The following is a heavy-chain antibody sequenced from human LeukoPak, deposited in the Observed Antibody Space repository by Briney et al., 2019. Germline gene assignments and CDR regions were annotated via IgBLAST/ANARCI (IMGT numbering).Heavy chain of an antibody. D-gene: IGHD2-15*01. J-gene: IGHJ4*02. CDR1: GGTFSSYA. V-gene: IGHV1-69*06. CDR2: IIPIFGTA. Sequence: GASVKVSCKASGGTFSSYAISWVRRAPGQGLEWMGGIIPIFGTANYAQKFQGRVTITADKSTSTAYMELSSLRSEDTAVYYCARDCSGGSCYQRRGFDYWGQGTLVTVSS. CDR3: ARDCSGGSCYQRRGFDY.